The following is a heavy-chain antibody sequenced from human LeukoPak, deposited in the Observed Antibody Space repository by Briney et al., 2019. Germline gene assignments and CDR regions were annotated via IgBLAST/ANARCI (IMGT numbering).Heavy chain of an antibody. CDR3: ARFQYKAAFDI. CDR2: IHYSGST. V-gene: IGHV4-59*01. Sequence: KASETLSLTCSVSGDSLSKYFWSWIRQSPGKGLEWIGYIHYSGSTNYNPSLKNRVAMSVDTSKNQFSLKLNSVTAAATAVYYCARFQYKAAFDIWGQGTMVTVS. J-gene: IGHJ3*02. CDR1: GDSLSKYF. D-gene: IGHD1-1*01.